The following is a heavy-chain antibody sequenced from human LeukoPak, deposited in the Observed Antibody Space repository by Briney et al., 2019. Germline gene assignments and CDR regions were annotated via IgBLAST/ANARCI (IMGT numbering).Heavy chain of an antibody. V-gene: IGHV3-74*01. J-gene: IGHJ4*02. CDR2: INSDGRST. CDR3: VRDVWGDRDSYFDY. Sequence: GGSLRLSCAASGFTFSSYWMHWVRQATGKGLEWVSRINSDGRSTSYADSVKGRFTFSRDNAKNTLYLQMNSLRAEDTAVYYCVRDVWGDRDSYFDYWGQETLSTVSS. CDR1: GFTFSSYW. D-gene: IGHD2-21*01.